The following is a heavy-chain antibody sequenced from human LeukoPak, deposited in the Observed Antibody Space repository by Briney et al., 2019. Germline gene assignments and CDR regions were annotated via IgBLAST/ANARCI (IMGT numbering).Heavy chain of an antibody. CDR2: ISYDGNNK. D-gene: IGHD5-18*01. Sequence: QTGGSLRLSCAASGFTFSSYGMHYVRQAPGKGLEWVAVISYDGNNKYYADSVNGRFTISRDNSKNTLYLQMNSLRAEDTAVYYCARIKVDTAPRYFDYRGQGTLVTVSS. V-gene: IGHV3-30*03. CDR1: GFTFSSYG. CDR3: ARIKVDTAPRYFDY. J-gene: IGHJ4*02.